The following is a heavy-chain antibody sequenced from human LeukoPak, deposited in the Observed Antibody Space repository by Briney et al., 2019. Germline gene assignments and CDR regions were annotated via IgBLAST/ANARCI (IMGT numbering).Heavy chain of an antibody. CDR1: GFTFSNSW. V-gene: IGHV3-15*07. Sequence: GGSLRLSCATSGFTFSNSWMNWVRQAPGKGLEWVGRIRSNSDGGTIDYAAPVKGRFTLSRDDSKTTLYLQMNSLQTEDTAVYYCATDFYDSTWGQGTLVTVSS. CDR3: ATDFYDST. D-gene: IGHD3-22*01. J-gene: IGHJ5*02. CDR2: IRSNSDGGTI.